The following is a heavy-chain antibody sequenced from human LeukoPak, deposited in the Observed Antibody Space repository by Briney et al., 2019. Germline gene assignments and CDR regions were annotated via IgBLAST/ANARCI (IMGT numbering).Heavy chain of an antibody. CDR1: GFTFDDYA. D-gene: IGHD6-13*01. CDR3: AKDQAYSSSWHPFDY. V-gene: IGHV3-9*01. Sequence: GGSLRLSCAASGFTFDDYAMHWVRQAPGKGLEWVSGISWNSGSIGYADSVKGRFTISRDNAKNSLYLQMNSLRAEDTALYYCAKDQAYSSSWHPFDYWGQGTLVTVSS. CDR2: ISWNSGSI. J-gene: IGHJ4*02.